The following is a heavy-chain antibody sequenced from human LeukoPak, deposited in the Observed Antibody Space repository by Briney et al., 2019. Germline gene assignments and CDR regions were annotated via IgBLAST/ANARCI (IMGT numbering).Heavy chain of an antibody. J-gene: IGHJ4*02. CDR3: ARGTGYSYGLGY. D-gene: IGHD5-18*01. V-gene: IGHV1-69*06. CDR2: IIPIFGTA. Sequence: ASVKVSCKASGGTFSSYAISWVRQAPGQGLEWMGRIIPIFGTANYAQKFQGRVTITADKSTSTAYMELSSRRSEDTAVYYCARGTGYSYGLGYWGQGTLVTVSS. CDR1: GGTFSSYA.